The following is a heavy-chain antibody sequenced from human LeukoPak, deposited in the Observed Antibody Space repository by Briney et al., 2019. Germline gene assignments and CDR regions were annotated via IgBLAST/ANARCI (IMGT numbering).Heavy chain of an antibody. D-gene: IGHD6-13*01. J-gene: IGHJ6*03. Sequence: GGSLRLSCVASGFTFNKYSMNWVRQAPGKGLQWLSYISGTSRTIYYADSVKGRFTISRDNSKNTLYLQMNSLRAEDTAVYYCARTSAAAVHYYYYYYYMDVWGKGTTVTISS. CDR1: GFTFNKYS. CDR3: ARTSAAAVHYYYYYYYMDV. V-gene: IGHV3-48*01. CDR2: ISGTSRTI.